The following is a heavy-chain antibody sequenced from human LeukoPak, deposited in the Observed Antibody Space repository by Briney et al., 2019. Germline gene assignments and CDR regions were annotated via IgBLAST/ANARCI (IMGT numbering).Heavy chain of an antibody. CDR3: ARQGSWPQFDY. CDR1: GGSVSSYY. D-gene: IGHD1-26*01. Sequence: SETLSLTCTVSGGSVSSYYWSWVRQPPGKGLEWIGYIYYSRSTNYSPSLKSRVTISVDTSKNQFSLKLSSVTAADTAVYYCARQGSWPQFDYWGQGTLVTVSS. J-gene: IGHJ4*02. CDR2: IYYSRST. V-gene: IGHV4-59*08.